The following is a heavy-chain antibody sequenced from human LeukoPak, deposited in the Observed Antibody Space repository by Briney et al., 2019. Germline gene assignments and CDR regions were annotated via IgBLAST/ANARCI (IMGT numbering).Heavy chain of an antibody. CDR1: DGSISSSNW. J-gene: IGHJ4*02. CDR3: ARIRGYSYGPFDY. D-gene: IGHD5-18*01. V-gene: IGHV4-4*02. Sequence: PSGTLSLTCAVSDGSISSSNWWSWVRQPPGKGLEWIGEIYHSGSTNYNPSLKSRVTISVDKSKNQFSLKLSSVTAADTAVYYCARIRGYSYGPFDYWGQGTPVTVSS. CDR2: IYHSGST.